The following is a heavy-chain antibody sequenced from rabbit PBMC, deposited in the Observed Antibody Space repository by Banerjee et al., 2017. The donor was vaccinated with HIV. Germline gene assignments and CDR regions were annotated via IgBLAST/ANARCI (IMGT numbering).Heavy chain of an antibody. Sequence: QSLEESGGDLVKPGASLTLTCTASGFSFSSSHYICWVRQAPGKGLEWIACIYAGSSGSTQYANWAKGRFTISKTSWTTVTLQMTSLTAADTASYFCARDLAGVIGWNFNLWGPGTLVTVS. CDR1: GFSFSSSHY. J-gene: IGHJ4*01. V-gene: IGHV1S40*01. D-gene: IGHD4-1*01. CDR2: IYAGSSGST. CDR3: ARDLAGVIGWNFNL.